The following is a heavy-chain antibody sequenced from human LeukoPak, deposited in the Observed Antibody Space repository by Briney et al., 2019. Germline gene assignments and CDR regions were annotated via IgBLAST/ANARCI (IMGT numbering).Heavy chain of an antibody. D-gene: IGHD2-21*01. J-gene: IGHJ5*02. V-gene: IGHV3-15*01. CDR3: TTSLKWFCGGDCYSDH. Sequence: GGSLRLSCAASGFTFSNAWMSWVRQAPGKGLEWVGRIKSKTDGGTTDYAAPVKGRFTISRDDSKNTLYLQMNSLKTEDTAVYYCTTSLKWFCGGDCYSDHWGQGTLVTVSS. CDR2: IKSKTDGGTT. CDR1: GFTFSNAW.